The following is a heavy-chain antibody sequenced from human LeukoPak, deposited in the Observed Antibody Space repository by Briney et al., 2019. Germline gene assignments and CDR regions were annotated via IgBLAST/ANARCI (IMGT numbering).Heavy chain of an antibody. CDR2: ISSSGSTI. Sequence: QPGGSLRVSCAASGFTFNNYEMNWVRQAPGKGLEWVSYISSSGSTIYYADSVKGRFTISRDNAKNSLYLQMNSLRAEDTAVYYCEELGITMIGGVWGKGTTVTISS. J-gene: IGHJ6*04. V-gene: IGHV3-48*03. CDR1: GFTFNNYE. D-gene: IGHD3-10*02. CDR3: EELGITMIGGV.